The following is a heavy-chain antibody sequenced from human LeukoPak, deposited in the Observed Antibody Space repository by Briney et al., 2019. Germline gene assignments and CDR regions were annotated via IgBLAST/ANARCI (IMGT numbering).Heavy chain of an antibody. V-gene: IGHV3-53*01. CDR1: GFTVSSNY. CDR3: ARAGDSSMIRGVGAFDI. J-gene: IGHJ3*02. D-gene: IGHD3-10*01. CDR2: IYSGGRT. Sequence: GGSLRLPCAASGFTVSSNYMSWVRQAPGKGLEWVSFIYSGGRTYYAESVKGRFTISRDNSKNKLYLQMNSLRAEDTAMYYCARAGDSSMIRGVGAFDIWGQGTMVTVFS.